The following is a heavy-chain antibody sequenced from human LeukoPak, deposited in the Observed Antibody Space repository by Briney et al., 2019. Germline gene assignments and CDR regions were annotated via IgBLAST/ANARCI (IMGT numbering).Heavy chain of an antibody. D-gene: IGHD1-14*01. J-gene: IGHJ4*02. CDR1: GGSIRSSNW. CDR3: ARVEGLGGRKIDY. CDR2: IYHSGST. V-gene: IGHV4-4*02. Sequence: SETLSLTCAVSGGSIRSSNWWSWVRQPPGKGLEWIGEIYHSGSTNYNPSLKSRVTISVDKSENQFSLKLSSVTAADTAVYYCARVEGLGGRKIDYWGQGTLVTVSS.